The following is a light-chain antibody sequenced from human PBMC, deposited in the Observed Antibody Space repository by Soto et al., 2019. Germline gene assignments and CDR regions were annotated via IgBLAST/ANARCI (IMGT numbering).Light chain of an antibody. V-gene: IGKV1-33*01. Sequence: DIQMTQSPSSLSASVGDRVTITCQASQDISNYLNWYQQKPGKAPKLLIYDASNLETWVPSRFSGSGSGTDFTFTISSLQPEDIATYYCQQYDNPLLTFGGGTKVDIK. J-gene: IGKJ4*01. CDR3: QQYDNPLLT. CDR2: DAS. CDR1: QDISNY.